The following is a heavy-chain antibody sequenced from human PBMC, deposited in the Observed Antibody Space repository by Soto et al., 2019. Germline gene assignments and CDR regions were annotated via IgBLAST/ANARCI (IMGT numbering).Heavy chain of an antibody. CDR2: ISNDGNSQ. Sequence: PGGSLRLSCAASGFTFSDYAMHWVRQAPGKGLEWVAVISNDGNSQYYADSVKGRFTISRDNSENTLYLQKNSLRAEDTAVYFCAREYGSGWLYGMDVWGQGTTVTVSS. CDR3: AREYGSGWLYGMDV. CDR1: GFTFSDYA. D-gene: IGHD6-19*01. V-gene: IGHV3-30*04. J-gene: IGHJ6*02.